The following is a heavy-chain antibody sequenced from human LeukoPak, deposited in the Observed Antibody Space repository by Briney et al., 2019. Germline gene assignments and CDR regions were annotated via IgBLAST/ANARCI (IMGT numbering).Heavy chain of an antibody. V-gene: IGHV4-4*07. D-gene: IGHD3-22*01. CDR3: ARESRDTSGFYYGDY. CDR2: IYPSGST. J-gene: IGHJ4*02. Sequence: SETLSLTCTVSGVSISRYYWSWIRQPAGKGLEWLGRIYPSGSTNYNPSLKSRVAMSVDASKKQFSLELRSVTAADTAVYYCARESRDTSGFYYGDYWGQGTLVTVSS. CDR1: GVSISRYY.